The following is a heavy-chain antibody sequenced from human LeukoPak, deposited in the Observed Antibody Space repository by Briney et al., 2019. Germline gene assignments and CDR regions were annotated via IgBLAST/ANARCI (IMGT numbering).Heavy chain of an antibody. V-gene: IGHV3-30*18. Sequence: GRSLRLSCVDSGFTFSSYVMHWVRQAPGKGLECVAVISVDGNNKNYGDSVKGRFTISRDNSKNTLFLQMSSLRAEDTAVYYCAKDLRGYSSAWLDYWGQGTLVIVSS. J-gene: IGHJ4*02. CDR2: ISVDGNNK. D-gene: IGHD6-19*01. CDR1: GFTFSSYV. CDR3: AKDLRGYSSAWLDY.